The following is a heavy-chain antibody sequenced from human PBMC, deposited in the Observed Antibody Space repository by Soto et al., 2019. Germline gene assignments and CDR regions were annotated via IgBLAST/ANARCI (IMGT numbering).Heavy chain of an antibody. CDR3: ATASAGYTFGFDL. Sequence: ASVKVSCKASGFNFATSTIQWVRQTRGHRLEWIGWIVVGNGNTNFAQDLRQRVTFSRDMSTSTAYMDVSTLRSDDTAMYYCATASAGYTFGFDLWGQGXLVTVHS. J-gene: IGHJ4*02. CDR2: IVVGNGNT. V-gene: IGHV1-58*02. D-gene: IGHD1-1*01. CDR1: GFNFATST.